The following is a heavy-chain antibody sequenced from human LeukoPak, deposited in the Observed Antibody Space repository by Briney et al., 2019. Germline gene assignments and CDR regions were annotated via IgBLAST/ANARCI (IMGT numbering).Heavy chain of an antibody. J-gene: IGHJ5*02. CDR1: GGSISSSSYY. Sequence: SETLSLTCTVSGGSISSSSYYWGWIRQPPGKGLEWIGSIYYSGSTYYNPSLKSRVTISVDTSKNQFSLNLTSVTAADAAVYYCARDLGYSGFDWAPWGQGTLVTVSS. CDR3: ARDLGYSGFDWAP. CDR2: IYYSGST. D-gene: IGHD5-12*01. V-gene: IGHV4-39*07.